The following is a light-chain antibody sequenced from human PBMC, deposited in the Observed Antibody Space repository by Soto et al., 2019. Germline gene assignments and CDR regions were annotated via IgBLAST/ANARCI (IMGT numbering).Light chain of an antibody. J-gene: IGKJ3*01. CDR2: DAS. V-gene: IGKV3-11*01. CDR1: QSVSSY. CDR3: QQRSNWPPIFT. Sequence: EIVLTQSPATLSLSPVERATLSCRASQSVSSYLAWYQQKPGQAPRLLIYDASNRATGIPARFSGSGSGTDFTLTTSSLEPEDFAVYYRQQRSNWPPIFTFGPGTKVDIK.